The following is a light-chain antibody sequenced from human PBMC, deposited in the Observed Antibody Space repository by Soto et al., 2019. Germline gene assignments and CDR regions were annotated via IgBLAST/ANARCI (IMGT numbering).Light chain of an antibody. CDR3: QQYDTVPPS. J-gene: IGKJ2*01. V-gene: IGKV1-33*01. Sequence: DIQMTQSPSSLSASVGDRVTITCQASQDITNYLNWYQQKPGKAPQPLIYDASNLETGVPSRFSGSGSGTDFTFTITNLQPEDFATYYCQQYDTVPPSFGQGTKLDIK. CDR1: QDITNY. CDR2: DAS.